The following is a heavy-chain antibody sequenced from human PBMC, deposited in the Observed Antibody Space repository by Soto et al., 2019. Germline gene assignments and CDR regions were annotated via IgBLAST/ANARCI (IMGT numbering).Heavy chain of an antibody. J-gene: IGHJ1*01. D-gene: IGHD3-10*01. CDR3: ARKMYYYGSGSYYPEYFQH. CDR1: GYTFTSYA. CDR2: INAGNGNT. Sequence: ASVKPSCKASGYTFTSYAMHWVRQAPGQRLEWMGWINAGNGNTKYSQKFQGRVTITRDTSASTAYMELSSLRSEDTAVYYCARKMYYYGSGSYYPEYFQHWGQGTLVTVSS. V-gene: IGHV1-3*01.